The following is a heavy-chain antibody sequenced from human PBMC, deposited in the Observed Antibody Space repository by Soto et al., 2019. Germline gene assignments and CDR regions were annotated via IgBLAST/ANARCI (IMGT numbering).Heavy chain of an antibody. CDR1: GFTFSNYG. CDR2: ISYDGSNK. CDR3: AKDIAPVYGGYHDY. Sequence: GGSLRLSCTASGFTFSNYGMHWVRQVPGRGLEWVAVISYDGSNKYYVDSVKGRFTISRYNSKNSLYLEMNSLRTEATSVYYCAKDIAPVYGGYHDYWGQGTLVTVSS. J-gene: IGHJ4*02. D-gene: IGHD5-12*01. V-gene: IGHV3-30*18.